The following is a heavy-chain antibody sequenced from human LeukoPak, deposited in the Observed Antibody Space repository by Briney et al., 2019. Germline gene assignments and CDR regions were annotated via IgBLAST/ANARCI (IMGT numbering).Heavy chain of an antibody. J-gene: IGHJ4*02. CDR2: ISSSGTYI. CDR1: GFTFSSYS. D-gene: IGHD3-16*01. CDR3: ARDLSDDYSLDY. V-gene: IGHV3-21*01. Sequence: KTGGSLRLSCAASGFTFSSYSMNWVRQAPGKGLEWVSSISSSGTYIKYTDSVKGRFTISRDNAKNSLFLQMNSLRAEDTAVYYCARDLSDDYSLDYWGQGTLVSVSS.